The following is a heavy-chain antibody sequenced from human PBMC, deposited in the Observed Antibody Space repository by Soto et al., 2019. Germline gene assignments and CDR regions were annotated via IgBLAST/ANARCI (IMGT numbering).Heavy chain of an antibody. CDR1: GGFVSSGNYY. CDR2: MSHSGGT. Sequence: QEQLQQWGAGLLKPSETLSLTCAVYGGFVSSGNYYWSWIRQPPGKGLEWIGEMSHSGGTHFNPSLKIRVTISVDTSKTQFSLKMSSVTAADTALYYCARVERGTATTVVDAFDIWGPGTMVTVSS. D-gene: IGHD1-1*01. V-gene: IGHV4-34*01. CDR3: ARVERGTATTVVDAFDI. J-gene: IGHJ3*02.